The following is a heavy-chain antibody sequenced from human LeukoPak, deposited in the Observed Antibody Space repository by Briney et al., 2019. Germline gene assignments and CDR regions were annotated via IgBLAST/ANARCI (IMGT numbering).Heavy chain of an antibody. D-gene: IGHD1-26*01. Sequence: PGGSLRLSCAASGFTFSSYSMNWVRQAPGKGLEWVSSISSSSSYIYYADSVKGRFTISRDNAKNSLYLQMNSLRAEDTAVYYCARANQELLYAFDIWGQGTMVTVSS. CDR3: ARANQELLYAFDI. CDR2: ISSSSSYI. CDR1: GFTFSSYS. V-gene: IGHV3-21*01. J-gene: IGHJ3*02.